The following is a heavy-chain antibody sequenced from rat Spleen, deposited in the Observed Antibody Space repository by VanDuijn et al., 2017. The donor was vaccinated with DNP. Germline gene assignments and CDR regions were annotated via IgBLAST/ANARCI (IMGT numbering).Heavy chain of an antibody. V-gene: IGHV5-29*01. CDR1: GFTFSDYY. Sequence: EVQLVESDGGLVQPGRSLKLSCAASGFTFSDYYMAWVRQAPTKGLEWVATISYDGRSTYYRDSVKGRFIISRDNAENTVYLQMHSLRSEDTATYYCTRDGDNFDFSYWGQGVMVTVSS. D-gene: IGHD4-2*01. CDR3: TRDGDNFDFSY. CDR2: ISYDGRST. J-gene: IGHJ2*01.